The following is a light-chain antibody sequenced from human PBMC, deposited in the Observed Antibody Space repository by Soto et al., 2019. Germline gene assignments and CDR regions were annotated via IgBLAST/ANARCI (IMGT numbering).Light chain of an antibody. Sequence: QSVLTQPPSASGTPGQRVTISCSGSSSNIGSNSVNWYQQLPGTAPKLHIYSNDRRPSGVPDRFSGSKSGTSASLAISGLQSEDEADYYCAAWDDSLNGYVFGTGTTLNVL. V-gene: IGLV1-44*01. CDR2: SND. J-gene: IGLJ1*01. CDR1: SSNIGSNS. CDR3: AAWDDSLNGYV.